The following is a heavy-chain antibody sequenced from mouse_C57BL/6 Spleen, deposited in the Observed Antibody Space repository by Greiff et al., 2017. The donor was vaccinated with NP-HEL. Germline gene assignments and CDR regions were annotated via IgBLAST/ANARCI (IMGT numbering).Heavy chain of an antibody. Sequence: EVQLQESGPGLVKPSQSLSLTCSVTGYSITSGYYWNWIRQFPGNKLEWMGYISYDGSNNYNPSLKNRISITRDTSKNQFFLKLNSVTTEDTATYYCARIGSSYPLYYAMDYWGQGTSVTVSS. CDR1: GYSITSGYY. CDR3: ARIGSSYPLYYAMDY. V-gene: IGHV3-6*01. CDR2: ISYDGSN. D-gene: IGHD1-1*01. J-gene: IGHJ4*01.